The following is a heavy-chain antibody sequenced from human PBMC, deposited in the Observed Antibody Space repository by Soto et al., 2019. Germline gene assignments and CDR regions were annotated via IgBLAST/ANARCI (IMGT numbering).Heavy chain of an antibody. CDR1: GFSLTTSGVG. Sequence: QITLKESGPPLVRPTQTLTLTCTFSGFSLTTSGVGVGWIRQPPGKALEWLAVIYWDDDKRYSSSLKSRLTIXXDXSXXLVVLTMTNMDPVDTATYYCAHHPYYGLGSYSFDYWGQGTLVTVSS. J-gene: IGHJ4*02. V-gene: IGHV2-5*02. D-gene: IGHD3-10*01. CDR3: AHHPYYGLGSYSFDY. CDR2: IYWDDDK.